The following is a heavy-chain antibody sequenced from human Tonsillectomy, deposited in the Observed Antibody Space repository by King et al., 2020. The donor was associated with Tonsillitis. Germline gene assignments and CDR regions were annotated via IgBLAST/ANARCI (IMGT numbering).Heavy chain of an antibody. CDR3: ARGIAVACFDY. CDR1: GDSISSRSYY. Sequence: QLQESGPGLEKPSEPLSLTCTVSGDSISSRSYYWGWIRQPPGKGLEWIGSIYYTGSPYYNPSLKSRVTISVDTSKTQFSLKLRSVTATDTAVYYCARGIAVACFDYWGQGTLVTVSS. V-gene: IGHV4-39*01. D-gene: IGHD6-19*01. CDR2: IYYTGSP. J-gene: IGHJ4*02.